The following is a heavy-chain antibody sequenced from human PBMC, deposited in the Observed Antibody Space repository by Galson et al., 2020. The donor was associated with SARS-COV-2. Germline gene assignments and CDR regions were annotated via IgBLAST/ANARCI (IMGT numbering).Heavy chain of an antibody. CDR3: ARSPPASTSGTSMYFDY. Sequence: GGSLRLSCAASGFAFSSYTMNWVRQAPGKGLEWVASLDTSSTYIYHADSLKGRFTISRDNAENSLYLQMNSLRAEDTAVYYCARSPPASTSGTSMYFDYWGQGTQVTVSS. CDR2: LDTSSTYI. V-gene: IGHV3-21*01. J-gene: IGHJ4*02. CDR1: GFAFSSYT. D-gene: IGHD3-10*01.